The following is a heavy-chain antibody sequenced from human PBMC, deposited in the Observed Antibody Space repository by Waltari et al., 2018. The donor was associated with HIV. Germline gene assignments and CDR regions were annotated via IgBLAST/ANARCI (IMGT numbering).Heavy chain of an antibody. V-gene: IGHV4-4*07. Sequence: QVQLQESGPGLVKPSETLSLTCTVSGVSISSYYWSWIRQPAGKGLEWIGRIYTSGSTNDNPSLKSRVTMSVDTSKNQFSLKLSSVTAADTAVYYWAREGWGYYYYGMDVWGQGTTVTVSS. CDR1: GVSISSYY. J-gene: IGHJ6*02. CDR2: IYTSGST. D-gene: IGHD6-19*01. CDR3: AREGWGYYYYGMDV.